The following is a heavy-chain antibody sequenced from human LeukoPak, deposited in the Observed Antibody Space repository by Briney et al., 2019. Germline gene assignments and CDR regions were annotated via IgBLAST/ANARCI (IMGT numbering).Heavy chain of an antibody. CDR3: ATSFTIAAAGTTYYFDY. CDR2: IIPIFGTA. CDR1: GGTFSSYA. J-gene: IGHJ4*02. D-gene: IGHD6-13*01. V-gene: IGHV1-69*05. Sequence: ASVKVSCKASGGTFSSYAISWVRQATGQGLEWMGGIIPIFGTANYAQKFQGRVTITTDESTSTAYMELSSLRSEDTAVYYCATSFTIAAAGTTYYFDYWGQGTLVTVSS.